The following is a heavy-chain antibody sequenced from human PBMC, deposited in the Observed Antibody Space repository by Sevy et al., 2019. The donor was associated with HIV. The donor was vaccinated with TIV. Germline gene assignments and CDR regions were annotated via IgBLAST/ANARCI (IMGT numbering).Heavy chain of an antibody. CDR2: ISSSSSYI. D-gene: IGHD3-16*01. CDR3: ARDSYPARGAGELELTKDAFDI. V-gene: IGHV3-21*01. J-gene: IGHJ3*02. Sequence: GGSLRLSCAASGFTFSSYSMNWVRQAPGKGLEWVSSISSSSSYIYYADSVKGRFTISRDNAKNSLYLQMNSLRAEDTAVYYCARDSYPARGAGELELTKDAFDIWGQGTMVTVSS. CDR1: GFTFSSYS.